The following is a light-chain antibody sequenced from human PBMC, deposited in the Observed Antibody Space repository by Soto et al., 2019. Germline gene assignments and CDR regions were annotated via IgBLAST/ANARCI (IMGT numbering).Light chain of an antibody. V-gene: IGKV3-15*01. CDR2: GAS. Sequence: EIVMTQSPATLSMSPGERATLSCRASQSISINLAWYQQKPGQAPRLLIYGASARATDVPARFSGSGSGTEFTLTISSLQSEDFAVYYCQHYNDWPRTFGQGTKVDIK. CDR1: QSISIN. CDR3: QHYNDWPRT. J-gene: IGKJ1*01.